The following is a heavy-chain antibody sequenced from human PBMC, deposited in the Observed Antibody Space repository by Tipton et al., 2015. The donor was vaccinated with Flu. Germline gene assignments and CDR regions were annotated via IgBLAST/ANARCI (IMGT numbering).Heavy chain of an antibody. J-gene: IGHJ6*03. CDR3: ARARRFLEWQFYYYYMDV. V-gene: IGHV4-59*01. CDR1: GDSISRFY. CDR2: FYYGETT. D-gene: IGHD3-3*01. Sequence: TLSLTCTVSGDSISRFYWSWIRQPPGKGLEWIGYFYYGETTKYNPSLKSRVTTSVDTSKNHFSLKLTSVTAADTAVYFCARARRFLEWQFYYYYMDVWGKGTTVTVSS.